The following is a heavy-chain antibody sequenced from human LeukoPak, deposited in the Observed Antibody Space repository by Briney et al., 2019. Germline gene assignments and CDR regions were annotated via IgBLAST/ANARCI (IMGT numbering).Heavy chain of an antibody. CDR2: INPSGGST. Sequence: GASVKVSCKASGYTFTGYYMHWVRQAPGQGLEWMGIINPSGGSTSYAQKFQGRVTMTRDTSTSTVYMELSSLRSEDTAVYYCAREMQGSSGYYPMGYYMDVWGKGTTVTISS. J-gene: IGHJ6*03. D-gene: IGHD3-22*01. V-gene: IGHV1-46*01. CDR1: GYTFTGYY. CDR3: AREMQGSSGYYPMGYYMDV.